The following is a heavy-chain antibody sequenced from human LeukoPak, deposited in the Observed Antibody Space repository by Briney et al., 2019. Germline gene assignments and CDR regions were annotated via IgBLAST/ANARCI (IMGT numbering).Heavy chain of an antibody. Sequence: GGSLRLSCVASGFTFSGYEMNWGRQAPGRGLEWVSYISSSGYTIYYADSVKGRFTVSRDNAKNSLYLQMNSLRAEDTAVHFCARSRSIAGDGFDVWGQGTMVTVSS. CDR2: ISSSGYTI. V-gene: IGHV3-48*03. D-gene: IGHD2-21*01. CDR1: GFTFSGYE. CDR3: ARSRSIAGDGFDV. J-gene: IGHJ3*01.